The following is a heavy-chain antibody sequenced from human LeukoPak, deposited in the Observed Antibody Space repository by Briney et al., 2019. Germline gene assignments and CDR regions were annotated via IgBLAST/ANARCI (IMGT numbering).Heavy chain of an antibody. J-gene: IGHJ4*02. Sequence: GGSLRLSCAASGFTFSSYAMSWVRQAPGKGLEWVSAISGSGLSTYYPDSVKGRFTISRDNSKNTLYLQMNSLRAEDTAVYYCARDLEDNSGYYYFDSWGQGTPVTVSS. V-gene: IGHV3-23*01. D-gene: IGHD3-22*01. CDR1: GFTFSSYA. CDR2: ISGSGLST. CDR3: ARDLEDNSGYYYFDS.